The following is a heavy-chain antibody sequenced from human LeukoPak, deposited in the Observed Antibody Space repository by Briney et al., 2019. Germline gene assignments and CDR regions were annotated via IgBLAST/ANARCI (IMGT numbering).Heavy chain of an antibody. CDR1: GFTFSSYA. D-gene: IGHD6-19*01. Sequence: GGSLRLSCAASGFTFSSYAMSWVCQAPGKGLEWVSAISGSGGSTYYADSVKGRFTISKDNSKNTLYLQMNSLRAEDTAAYYCAKPSSGWYYYGMDVWGQGTTVTVSS. CDR2: ISGSGGST. V-gene: IGHV3-23*01. CDR3: AKPSSGWYYYGMDV. J-gene: IGHJ6*02.